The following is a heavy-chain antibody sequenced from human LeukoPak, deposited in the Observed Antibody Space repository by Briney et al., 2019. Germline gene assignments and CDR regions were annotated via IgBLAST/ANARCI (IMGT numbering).Heavy chain of an antibody. Sequence: SETLSLTCTVSGDSISTSNSYWGWIRQPPGKGLEWIGSIYYSGSTYYNPSLKSRVTISVDTSKNQFSLKLSSVTAADTAVYYCARAARLMVYATYDYWGQGTLVTVSS. CDR2: IYYSGST. D-gene: IGHD2-8*01. J-gene: IGHJ4*02. CDR3: ARAARLMVYATYDY. V-gene: IGHV4-39*07. CDR1: GDSISTSNSY.